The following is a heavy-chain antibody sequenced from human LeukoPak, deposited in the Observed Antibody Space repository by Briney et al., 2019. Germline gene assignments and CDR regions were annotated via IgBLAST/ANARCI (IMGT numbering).Heavy chain of an antibody. J-gene: IGHJ6*03. D-gene: IGHD3-16*01. CDR3: ARYFWGYYSYMDV. CDR2: ISSSSSYI. V-gene: IGHV3-21*01. Sequence: GGSLRLSCAASGFTFSSYSMNWVRQAPGKGLEWVSSISSSSSYIYYADSVKGRFTISRDNAKNSLYLQMNSLRAEDTAVYYCARYFWGYYSYMDVWGKGTTVTVSS. CDR1: GFTFSSYS.